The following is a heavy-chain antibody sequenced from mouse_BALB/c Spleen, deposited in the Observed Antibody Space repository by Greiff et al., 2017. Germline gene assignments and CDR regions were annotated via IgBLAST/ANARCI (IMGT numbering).Heavy chain of an antibody. V-gene: IGHV5-6-2*01. CDR3: ARRATMITTGYFDY. D-gene: IGHD2-4*01. CDR2: INSNGGST. J-gene: IGHJ2*01. Sequence: EVQLVESGGGLVKLGGSLKLSCAASGFTFSSYYMSWVRQTPEKRLELVAAINSNGGSTYYPDTVKGRFTISRDNAKNTLYLQMSSLKSEDTALYYCARRATMITTGYFDYWGQGTTLTVSS. CDR1: GFTFSSYY.